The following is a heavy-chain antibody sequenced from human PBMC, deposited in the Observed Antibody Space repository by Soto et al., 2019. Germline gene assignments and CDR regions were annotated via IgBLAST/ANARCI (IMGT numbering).Heavy chain of an antibody. CDR3: ARDNSDSGGYYYFDY. Sequence: QVQLVESGGGVVQPGRSLRLSCEASGFSFSTYGMHWVRQAPGKGLECVAVIWFDGSNKQYADSVKGRFTISRDNSKNTLYLQMNSLIVEDTAVYYCARDNSDSGGYYYFDYWGQGTLVTVSS. D-gene: IGHD3-22*01. V-gene: IGHV3-33*01. CDR1: GFSFSTYG. J-gene: IGHJ4*02. CDR2: IWFDGSNK.